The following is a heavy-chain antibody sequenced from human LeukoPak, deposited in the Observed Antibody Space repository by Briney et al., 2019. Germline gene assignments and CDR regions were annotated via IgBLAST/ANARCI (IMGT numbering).Heavy chain of an antibody. Sequence: SETLSLTCTASGASITSGSYYWGWIRQPPGKGLEWIGSVYYSGNTYYNSSLKSRVTISVDLSKNRFSLKLNSVTAADTAVYYCARLSLVGATDFDYWGQGTLVTVSS. CDR2: VYYSGNT. J-gene: IGHJ4*02. V-gene: IGHV4-39*01. D-gene: IGHD1-26*01. CDR3: ARLSLVGATDFDY. CDR1: GASITSGSYY.